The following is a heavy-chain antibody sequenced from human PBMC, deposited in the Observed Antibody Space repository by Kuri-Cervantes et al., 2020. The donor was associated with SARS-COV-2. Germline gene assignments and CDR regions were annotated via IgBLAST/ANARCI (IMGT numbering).Heavy chain of an antibody. J-gene: IGHJ4*02. CDR2: IYTSGST. D-gene: IGHD3-22*01. V-gene: IGHV4-61*02. CDR1: GGSISSGSYY. Sequence: SETLSLTCTVSGGSISSGSYYWSWIRQPAGKGLGWIGRIYTSGSTNYNPSLKSRVTISVDTSKNQFSLKLSSVTAADTAVYYCARDLAYDSSGYAFDYWGQGTLVTVSS. CDR3: ARDLAYDSSGYAFDY.